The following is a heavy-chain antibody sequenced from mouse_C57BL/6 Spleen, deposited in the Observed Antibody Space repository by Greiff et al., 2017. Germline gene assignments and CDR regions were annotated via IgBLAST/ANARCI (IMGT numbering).Heavy chain of an antibody. J-gene: IGHJ4*01. CDR3: ARSPENWSYAMDY. CDR2: IRNKANGYTT. D-gene: IGHD4-1*01. Sequence: EVKLMESGGGLVQPGGSLSLSCAASGFTFTDYYMSWVRQPPGKALEWLGFIRNKANGYTTEYSASVKGRFTISRDNSQSILYLQMNALRAEDSATYYCARSPENWSYAMDYWGQGTSVTVSS. V-gene: IGHV7-3*01. CDR1: GFTFTDYY.